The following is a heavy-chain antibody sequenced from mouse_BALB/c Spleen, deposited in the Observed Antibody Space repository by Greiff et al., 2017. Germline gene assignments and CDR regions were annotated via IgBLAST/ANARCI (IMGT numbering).Heavy chain of an antibody. D-gene: IGHD2-14*01. CDR2: ISTYYGDA. V-gene: IGHV1S137*01. Sequence: QVQLQQSGAELVRPGVSVKISCKGSGYTFTDYAMHWVKQSHAKSLEWIGVISTYYGDASYNQKFKGKATMTVDKSSSTAYMELARLTSEDSAIYYCAREVQGYFDYWGQGTTLTVSS. J-gene: IGHJ2*01. CDR1: GYTFTDYA. CDR3: AREVQGYFDY.